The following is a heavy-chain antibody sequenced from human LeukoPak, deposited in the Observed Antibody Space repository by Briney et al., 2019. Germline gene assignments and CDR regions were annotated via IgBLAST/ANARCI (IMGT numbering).Heavy chain of an antibody. CDR2: MNPNSGNT. CDR1: GYTFTSYD. CDR3: ARVVVVVPAAIPFAFDI. V-gene: IGHV1-8*01. J-gene: IGHJ3*02. D-gene: IGHD2-2*01. Sequence: ASVKVSCKASGYTFTSYDINWVRQATGQGLEWMGWMNPNSGNTGYAQKFQGRVTMTRNTSISTAYMELSSLRSEDTAVYYCARVVVVVPAAIPFAFDIWGQGTMVTVSS.